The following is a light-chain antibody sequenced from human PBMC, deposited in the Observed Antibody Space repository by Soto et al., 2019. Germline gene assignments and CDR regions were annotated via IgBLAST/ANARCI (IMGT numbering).Light chain of an antibody. CDR2: GAS. J-gene: IGKJ2*01. V-gene: IGKV3-20*01. CDR3: QYYGSSPPTT. CDR1: QSVTSTY. Sequence: EFVLTQSPGTLSSSPGERAILSCRASQSVTSTYIAWYQQKPGQAPRLLIYGASSRATSIPDRFSGSGSGTDFTLTISRLEAEDFAVYYCQYYGSSPPTTFGQGTKVDIK.